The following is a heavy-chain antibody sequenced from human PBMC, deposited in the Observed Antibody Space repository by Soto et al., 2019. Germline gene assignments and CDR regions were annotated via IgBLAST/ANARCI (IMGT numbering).Heavy chain of an antibody. J-gene: IGHJ4*02. CDR1: GYSFTNYW. D-gene: IGHD2-8*01. V-gene: IGHV5-51*01. CDR3: ARKKQKQMGVKTGEKYYFDY. CDR2: IYPRDSDT. Sequence: GESLKISCKGSGYSFTNYWIAWVRQMPGKGLEWMGIIYPRDSDTEYSPSFQGQVTISADRSISTAYLQWSSRKASDTAMYYCARKKQKQMGVKTGEKYYFDYWGQGTGVTVSS.